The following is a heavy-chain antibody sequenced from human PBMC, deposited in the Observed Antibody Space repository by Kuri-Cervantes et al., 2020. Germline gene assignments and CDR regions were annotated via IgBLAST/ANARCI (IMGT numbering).Heavy chain of an antibody. J-gene: IGHJ4*02. D-gene: IGHD3-3*01. CDR3: ARSNFWGDYWGGFDY. V-gene: IGHV4-34*01. CDR1: GGSFSGYY. CDR2: INHSGST. Sequence: SETLSLTCAVYGGSFSGYYWSWIRQPPGKGLEWIGEINHSGSTNYNPSLKSRVTISVDTSKNQFSLKLSSVTAADTAVYYCARSNFWGDYWGGFDYWGQGALVTVSS.